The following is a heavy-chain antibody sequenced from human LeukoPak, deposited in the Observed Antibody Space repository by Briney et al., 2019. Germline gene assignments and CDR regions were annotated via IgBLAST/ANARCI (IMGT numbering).Heavy chain of an antibody. Sequence: GGSLRLSCAASGFTFNNFEMNWVRQAPGKGLEWVSYISNSGNTIYYADSVRGRFTISRENAKISLYLQMNSLRAEDTALYFCARGPPNYYDSSGYFYLWGQGTLVTVSS. CDR1: GFTFNNFE. D-gene: IGHD3-22*01. CDR3: ARGPPNYYDSSGYFYL. CDR2: ISNSGNTI. J-gene: IGHJ4*02. V-gene: IGHV3-48*03.